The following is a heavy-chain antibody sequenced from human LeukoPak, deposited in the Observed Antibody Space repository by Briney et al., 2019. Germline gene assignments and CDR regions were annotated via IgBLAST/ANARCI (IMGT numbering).Heavy chain of an antibody. D-gene: IGHD2-8*01. CDR2: ISGSSSST. CDR3: VDLNAPL. CDR1: GFTFSTYS. V-gene: IGHV3-48*04. Sequence: GGSLRLSCAASGFTFSTYSMNWVRQAPGKGLEWVSYISGSSSSTKYADSVTGRFTISRDNAKNSLYLQMNSLRVEDTAVYYCVDLNAPLWGQGTLVTVSS. J-gene: IGHJ4*02.